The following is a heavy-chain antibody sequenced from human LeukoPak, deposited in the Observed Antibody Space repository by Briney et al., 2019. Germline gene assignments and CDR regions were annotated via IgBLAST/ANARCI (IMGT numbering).Heavy chain of an antibody. CDR3: AKRGTEGSLSLGYFDY. V-gene: IGHV3-23*01. D-gene: IGHD6-6*01. CDR2: ISDSGGST. Sequence: AGGSLRLSCAASGYTFSSYAMSWVRQAPGKGLEWVSLISDSGGSTYYADSVKGRFAISRDNSKNTLYLQMNSLRVDDTAVYYCAKRGTEGSLSLGYFDYWGQGSLVTVSS. J-gene: IGHJ4*02. CDR1: GYTFSSYA.